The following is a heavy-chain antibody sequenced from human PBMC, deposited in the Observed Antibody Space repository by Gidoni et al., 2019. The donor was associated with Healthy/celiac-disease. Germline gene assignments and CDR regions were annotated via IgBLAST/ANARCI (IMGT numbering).Heavy chain of an antibody. CDR3: ARDSQLNYDFWSGHFDY. D-gene: IGHD3-3*01. J-gene: IGHJ4*02. V-gene: IGHV1-2*04. Sequence: QVQLVQSGAEVKKPGTSVKVSCKASGYTFTGYYMHWVRQAPGQGLEWMGWINPNSGGTNYAQKFQGWVTMTRDTSISTAYMELSSLRSDDTAVYYCARDSQLNYDFWSGHFDYWGQGTLVTVSS. CDR2: INPNSGGT. CDR1: GYTFTGYY.